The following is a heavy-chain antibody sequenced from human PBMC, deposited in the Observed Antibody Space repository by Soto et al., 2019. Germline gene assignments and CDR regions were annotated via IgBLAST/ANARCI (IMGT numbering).Heavy chain of an antibody. J-gene: IGHJ4*02. CDR2: FYYNGRT. CDR1: GDSVSSGSYY. V-gene: IGHV4-61*01. CDR3: AKDGTGNYEDITH. D-gene: IGHD1-7*01. Sequence: SETLSLTCTVPGDSVSSGSYYWMWIRQPPGKGLEWIGYFYYNGRTNYNPSLKSRVTISVDTSKNQISLKLSSVTAADTAVYFCAKDGTGNYEDITHWGQGTLVTVSS.